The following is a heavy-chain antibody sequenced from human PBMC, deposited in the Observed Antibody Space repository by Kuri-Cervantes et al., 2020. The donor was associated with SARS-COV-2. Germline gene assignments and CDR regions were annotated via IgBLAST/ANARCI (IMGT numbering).Heavy chain of an antibody. D-gene: IGHD2-2*01. CDR1: GGSISSSNW. CDR3: ARDPGFSSTSHYYYYYGMDV. J-gene: IGHJ6*02. V-gene: IGHV4-4*02. Sequence: GSLRLSCAVSGGSISSSNWWSWVRQPPGKGLEWIGEIYHSGSTNYDPSLKSRVTISVDKSKNQFSLKLSSVTAADTAVYYCARDPGFSSTSHYYYYYGMDVWGQGTTVTVSS. CDR2: IYHSGST.